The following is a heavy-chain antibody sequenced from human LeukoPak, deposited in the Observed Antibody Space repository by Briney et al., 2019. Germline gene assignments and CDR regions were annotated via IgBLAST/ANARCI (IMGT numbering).Heavy chain of an antibody. CDR2: MNPNSGNT. CDR1: GYTFTSYD. Sequence: ASVKVSCKDSGYTFTSYDINWVRQATGQGLEWMGWMNPNSGNTGYAQKFQGRVTITRYTCISTAYMELSSLRSEDTAVYYCARVNYDYVWGSYRPFYYWGQGTLVTVSS. J-gene: IGHJ4*02. CDR3: ARVNYDYVWGSYRPFYY. D-gene: IGHD3-16*02. V-gene: IGHV1-8*03.